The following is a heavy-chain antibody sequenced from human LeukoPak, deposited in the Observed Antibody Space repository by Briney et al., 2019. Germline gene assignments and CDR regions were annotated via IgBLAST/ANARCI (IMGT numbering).Heavy chain of an antibody. CDR3: ARSGYVGYEGPAVFDC. V-gene: IGHV4-39*01. CDR1: GGSISSSSYY. J-gene: IGHJ4*02. D-gene: IGHD5-12*01. CDR2: IYYSGST. Sequence: PSETLSLTCTVSGGSISSSSYYWGWIRQPPGKGLEWIGSIYYSGSTYYNPSLKSRVTISVDTSKNQFSLNLSYVTAADTAVYYCARSGYVGYEGPAVFDCWGQGTLVTVSS.